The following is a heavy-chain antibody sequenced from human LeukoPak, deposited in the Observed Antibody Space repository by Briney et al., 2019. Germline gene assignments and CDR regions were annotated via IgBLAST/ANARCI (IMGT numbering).Heavy chain of an antibody. D-gene: IGHD3-9*01. CDR1: GGSINSGDYY. CDR3: ARDRYFIGFDY. Sequence: SETLSLTCTVSGGSINSGDYYWSWIRQPPGKGLEWIGYIFHSGSTYYNPSLKSRVSISVHTSKNQFSLKLSSVTAADTAVYYCARDRYFIGFDYWGQGTLVTVSS. J-gene: IGHJ4*02. V-gene: IGHV4-30-4*08. CDR2: IFHSGST.